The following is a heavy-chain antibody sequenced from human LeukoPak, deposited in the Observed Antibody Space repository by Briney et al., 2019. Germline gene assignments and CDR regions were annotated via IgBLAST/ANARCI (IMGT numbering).Heavy chain of an antibody. CDR2: INAGNGNT. V-gene: IGHV1-3*01. Sequence: ASVKVSCKASGYTFTSYAMHWVRQAPGQRLEWMGWINAGNGNTKYSQKFQGRVTITRDTSASTVYMELSSLRSEDTAVYYCARDLPGTKNNWFDPWGQGTLVTVSS. D-gene: IGHD1-1*01. CDR1: GYTFTSYA. J-gene: IGHJ5*02. CDR3: ARDLPGTKNNWFDP.